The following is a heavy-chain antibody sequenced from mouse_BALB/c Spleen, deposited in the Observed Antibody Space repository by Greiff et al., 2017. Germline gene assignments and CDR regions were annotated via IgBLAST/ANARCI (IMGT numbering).Heavy chain of an antibody. V-gene: IGHV1S81*02. J-gene: IGHJ3*01. CDR2: INPSNGGT. CDR1: GYTFTSYY. Sequence: QVQLQQPGAELVKPGASVKLSCKASGYTFTSYYMYWVKQRPGQGLEWIGGINPSNGGTNFNEKFKSKATLTVDKSSSTAYMQLSSLTSEDSAVYYCTRGAPAWFAYWGQGTLVTVSA. CDR3: TRGAPAWFAY.